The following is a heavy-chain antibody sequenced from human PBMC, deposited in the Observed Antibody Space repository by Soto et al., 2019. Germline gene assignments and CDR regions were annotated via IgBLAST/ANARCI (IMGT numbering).Heavy chain of an antibody. CDR3: ARDRYCSETPCNTNYYYYYGMDV. D-gene: IGHD2-15*01. V-gene: IGHV3-7*01. CDR2: IVQDGSEK. J-gene: IGHJ6*02. Sequence: EVKLVESGGGLVQPGGSLRLSCAASGFTFSIYWMTWVRQAPGKGPEWVASIVQDGSEKFYVDSVMGRFAISRDNAKNSVYLQMDSLRPEDTAVYYCARDRYCSETPCNTNYYYYYGMDVWGQGTTVSVSS. CDR1: GFTFSIYW.